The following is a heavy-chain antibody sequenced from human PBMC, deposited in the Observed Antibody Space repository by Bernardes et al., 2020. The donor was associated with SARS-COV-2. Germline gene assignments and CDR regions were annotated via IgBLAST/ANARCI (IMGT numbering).Heavy chain of an antibody. CDR3: ARDLAVGDTRDY. Sequence: VGSLSLSCAASGFTFSSYGMHWVRQAPGKGLEWVAVIWYDGSNKYYADSVKGRFTISRDNSKNTLYLQMNSLRAEDTAVYYCARDLAVGDTRDYWGQGTLVTGSS. CDR1: GFTFSSYG. D-gene: IGHD2-21*02. V-gene: IGHV3-33*01. J-gene: IGHJ4*02. CDR2: IWYDGSNK.